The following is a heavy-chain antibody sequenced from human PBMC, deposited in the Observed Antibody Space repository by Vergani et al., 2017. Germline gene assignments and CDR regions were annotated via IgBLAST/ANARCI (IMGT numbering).Heavy chain of an antibody. CDR2: ISGSGGST. D-gene: IGHD6-19*01. CDR1: GFTFSSYA. CDR3: AKTGGPYSSGWYDY. V-gene: IGHV3-23*01. Sequence: EVQLLESGGGLVQPGGSLRLSCAASGFTFSSYAMSWVRQAPGKGLEWVSAISGSGGSTYYADSVKGRFTISRDNSKNTLYLQMNSLRAEDTALYYCAKTGGPYSSGWYDYWGQGTLVTVSS. J-gene: IGHJ4*02.